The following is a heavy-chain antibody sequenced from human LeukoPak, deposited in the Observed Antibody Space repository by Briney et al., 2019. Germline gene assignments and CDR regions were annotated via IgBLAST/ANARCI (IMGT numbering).Heavy chain of an antibody. CDR1: GGSFSGYY. Sequence: SETLSLTCAVYGGSFSGYYWSWIRQPPGKGLEWIGEINHSGSTNYNPSLKSRVTISVDTSKNQFSLKLSSVTAADTAVYYCARALAVAGTLIDYWGQGTLVTVSS. CDR2: INHSGST. D-gene: IGHD6-19*01. J-gene: IGHJ4*02. V-gene: IGHV4-34*01. CDR3: ARALAVAGTLIDY.